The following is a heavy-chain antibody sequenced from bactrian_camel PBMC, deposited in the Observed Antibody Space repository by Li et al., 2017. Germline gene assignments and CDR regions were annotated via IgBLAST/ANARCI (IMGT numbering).Heavy chain of an antibody. CDR1: ISTYC. J-gene: IGHJ6*01. CDR2: IAQFGSK. CDR3: SVADDSWTVCTTGPSLFGY. Sequence: HVQLVESGGGAVQAGGSLRLSCEYTISTYCMGWFRQAPGQEREGVAAIAQFGSKRYSDSVKYRFFISKDVANNTISLQMNHLTPDDTAMYYCSVADDSWTVCTTGPSLFGYWGQGTQVTVS. V-gene: IGHV3S53*01.